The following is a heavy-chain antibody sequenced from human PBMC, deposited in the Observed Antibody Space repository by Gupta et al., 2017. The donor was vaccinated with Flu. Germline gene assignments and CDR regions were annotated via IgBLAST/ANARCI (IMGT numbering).Heavy chain of an antibody. V-gene: IGHV1-46*01. CDR2: INPYGGST. CDR3: ARGTSCGGDCYYFDY. Sequence: QVQLVQSGAEVKKPGASVKVSCKASGYTFSSYEVHWVRQAPGQGLEWMGVINPYGGSTGYSQEFQGRDTLTSDTSTCTVYMALSSLRSEDTAVYYCARGTSCGGDCYYFDYWGQGPLVTVSS. J-gene: IGHJ4*02. CDR1: GYTFSSYE. D-gene: IGHD2-21*01.